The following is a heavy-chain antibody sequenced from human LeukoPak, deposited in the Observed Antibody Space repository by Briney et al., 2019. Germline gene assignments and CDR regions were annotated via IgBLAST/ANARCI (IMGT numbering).Heavy chain of an antibody. D-gene: IGHD2-21*01. V-gene: IGHV1-3*01. CDR3: ARDDCGDTCYPGGY. Sequence: ASVKVSCKASGYTFTTYAMHWVRQAPGQRLERMGWINAGNGDTKYSQNFQDRVTITRDTSANTAYMELSSLTSEDTALYYCARDDCGDTCYPGGYWGQGTLVTVSS. J-gene: IGHJ4*02. CDR2: INAGNGDT. CDR1: GYTFTTYA.